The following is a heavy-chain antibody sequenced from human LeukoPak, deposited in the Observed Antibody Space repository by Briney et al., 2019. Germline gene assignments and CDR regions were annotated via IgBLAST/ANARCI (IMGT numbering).Heavy chain of an antibody. D-gene: IGHD2-2*01. J-gene: IGHJ4*02. V-gene: IGHV3-23*01. CDR1: GFAFGSEA. CDR3: ARDRAPFYCSSTSCYPDY. CDR2: ISPGGGTT. Sequence: GGSLRLSCAVSGFAFGSEAMSWVRQSPARGLEWVASISPGGGTTYYADSVKGRFTISRDNSKNTLYLQMNSLRAEDTAVYYCARDRAPFYCSSTSCYPDYWGQGTLVTVSS.